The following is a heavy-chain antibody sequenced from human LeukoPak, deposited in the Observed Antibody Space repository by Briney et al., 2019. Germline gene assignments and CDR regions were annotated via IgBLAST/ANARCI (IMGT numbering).Heavy chain of an antibody. V-gene: IGHV4-61*02. D-gene: IGHD1-26*01. CDR2: IYTSGST. CDR1: GGSISSGSYY. CDR3: AREGDIAFDI. J-gene: IGHJ3*02. Sequence: SQTLSLTCTVSGGSISSGSYYWSWIRQPAGKGLEWIGRIYTSGSTNYNPSLKSRVTISVDTSKNQFSLKLSSVTAADTAVYYCAREGDIAFDIWGQGTMVTVSS.